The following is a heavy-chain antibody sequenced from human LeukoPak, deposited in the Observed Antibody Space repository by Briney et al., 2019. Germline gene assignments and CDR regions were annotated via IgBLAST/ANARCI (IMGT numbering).Heavy chain of an antibody. Sequence: ASVKVSCKASGYTFTGYYMHWVRQAPGQGLEWMGWINPNSGGTNYAQKLQGRVTMTTDTSTSTAYMELRSLRSDDTAVYYCARDRGRYDILTGYYLTPLSHSDYWGQGTLVTVSS. V-gene: IGHV1-2*02. J-gene: IGHJ4*02. CDR1: GYTFTGYY. CDR3: ARDRGRYDILTGYYLTPLSHSDY. D-gene: IGHD3-9*01. CDR2: INPNSGGT.